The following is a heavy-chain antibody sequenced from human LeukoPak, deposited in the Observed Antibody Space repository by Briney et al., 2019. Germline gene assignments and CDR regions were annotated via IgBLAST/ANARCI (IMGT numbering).Heavy chain of an antibody. CDR3: ASIVVVPAATDY. V-gene: IGHV3-7*01. D-gene: IGHD2-2*01. CDR2: IKQDGSEK. CDR1: GFTTSGFW. J-gene: IGHJ4*02. Sequence: GSLRLSCAAPGFTTSGFWMSGVRQGPGKGLGWVANIKQDGSEKYYVDSVKGRFTISRDNAKNSLYLQMNSLRAEDTAVYYCASIVVVPAATDYWGQGTLVTVSS.